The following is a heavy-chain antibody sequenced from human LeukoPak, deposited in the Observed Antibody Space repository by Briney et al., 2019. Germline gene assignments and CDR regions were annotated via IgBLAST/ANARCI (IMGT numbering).Heavy chain of an antibody. Sequence: KPSETLSLTCTVSGGSISSYYWSWIRQPPGKGLEWIGYIYYSGSTNYNPSLKSRVTISVDTSKNQFSLKLSSVTAADTAVYYCARNGDRGVMGDPTDYFDYWGQGTLVTVSS. V-gene: IGHV4-59*01. J-gene: IGHJ4*02. CDR2: IYYSGST. CDR1: GGSISSYY. D-gene: IGHD3-10*01. CDR3: ARNGDRGVMGDPTDYFDY.